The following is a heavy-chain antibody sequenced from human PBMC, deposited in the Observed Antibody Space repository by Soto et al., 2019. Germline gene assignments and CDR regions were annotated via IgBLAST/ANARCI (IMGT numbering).Heavy chain of an antibody. Sequence: SPTLSLTCAISGDSVSSNSAAWNWIRQSPSRGLEWLGRTYYRSKWYNDYAVSVKSRITINPDTSKNQFSLQLNSVTPEDTAVYYCARETGYSSSWTGDYFDYWGQGTLVTVSS. D-gene: IGHD6-13*01. CDR3: ARETGYSSSWTGDYFDY. CDR1: GDSVSSNSAA. J-gene: IGHJ4*02. CDR2: TYYRSKWYN. V-gene: IGHV6-1*01.